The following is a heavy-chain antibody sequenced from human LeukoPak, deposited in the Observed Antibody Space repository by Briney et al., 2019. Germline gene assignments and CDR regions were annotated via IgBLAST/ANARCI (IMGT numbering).Heavy chain of an antibody. Sequence: SETLSLTCTVSGGSISSYYWSWIRQPPGKGLEWIGYIYYSGSTNYNPSLKSRVTISVDTSKNQFSLKLSSVTAADTAVYYCARGGNTSLSDYWGQGTLVTVSS. CDR3: ARGGNTSLSDY. J-gene: IGHJ4*02. V-gene: IGHV4-59*01. CDR2: IYYSGST. D-gene: IGHD4-23*01. CDR1: GGSISSYY.